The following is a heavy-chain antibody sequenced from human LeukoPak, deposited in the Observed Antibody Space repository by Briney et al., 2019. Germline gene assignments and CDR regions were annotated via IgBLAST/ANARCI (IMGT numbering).Heavy chain of an antibody. D-gene: IGHD5-18*01. CDR1: GFTFSSYS. J-gene: IGHJ4*02. Sequence: TPGGSLRLSCAASGFTFSSYSMTWVRQAPGKGLEWVSSISSSSSYIYYADSVKGRFTISRDNAKNSLYLQMNSLRAEDTAVYYCARGWTAMVLSYWGQGTLVIVSS. CDR3: ARGWTAMVLSY. CDR2: ISSSSSYI. V-gene: IGHV3-21*01.